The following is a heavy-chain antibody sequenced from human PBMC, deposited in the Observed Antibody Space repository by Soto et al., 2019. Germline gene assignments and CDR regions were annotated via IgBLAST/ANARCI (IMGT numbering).Heavy chain of an antibody. CDR3: ARGNEYACNSDAVDI. J-gene: IGHJ3*02. V-gene: IGHV1-69*14. CDR2: ILPIFGTA. CDR1: GGTFSNSS. D-gene: IGHD4-4*01. Sequence: QVQLVQSGAKVKKPGSSVKVSCKASGGTFSNSSINWVRQAPGQRPEWMVNILPIFGTADYAQKFQGRVTITADKSTNTACMEPRSLLSDDTAVYYCARGNEYACNSDAVDISGQGTVVTVSS.